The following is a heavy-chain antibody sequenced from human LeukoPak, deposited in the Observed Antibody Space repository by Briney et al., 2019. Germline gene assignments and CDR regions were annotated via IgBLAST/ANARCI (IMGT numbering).Heavy chain of an antibody. J-gene: IGHJ3*02. CDR1: GGTFSSYA. D-gene: IGHD3-10*01. CDR2: IIPIFGTA. CDR3: AGVLGSPLAYAFDI. Sequence: VASVKVSCKASGGTFSSYAISWVRQAPGQGLEWMGRIIPIFGTANYAQKFQGRVTITTDESTSTAYMELSSLRSEGTAVYYCAGVLGSPLAYAFDIWGQGTMVTVSS. V-gene: IGHV1-69*05.